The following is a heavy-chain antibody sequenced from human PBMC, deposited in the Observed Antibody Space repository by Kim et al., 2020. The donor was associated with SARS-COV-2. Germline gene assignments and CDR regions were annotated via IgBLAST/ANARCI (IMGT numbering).Heavy chain of an antibody. V-gene: IGHV7-4-1*02. CDR3: AGPAVAGTGLAFDI. J-gene: IGHJ3*02. CDR1: GYTFTSYA. Sequence: ASVKVSCKASGYTFTSYAMNWVRQAPGQGLEWMGWINTNTGNPTYAQGFTGRFVFSLDTSVSTANLQISSLKAEDTAVYYCAGPAVAGTGLAFDIWGQGTMVTVSS. D-gene: IGHD6-19*01. CDR2: INTNTGNP.